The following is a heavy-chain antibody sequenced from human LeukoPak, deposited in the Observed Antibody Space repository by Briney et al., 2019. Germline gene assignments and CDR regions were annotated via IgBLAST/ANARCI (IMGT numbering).Heavy chain of an antibody. V-gene: IGHV4-4*02. Sequence: SETLSLTCAVSGGSISSSNWWSWVRQPPGKGLEWIGEIYHSGSTNYNPSLKSRVTISVDKSKNQFSLKLSSVTAADTAVYYCARGEEVFYDSSGYYALWGQGTLVTVSS. D-gene: IGHD3-22*01. J-gene: IGHJ4*02. CDR2: IYHSGST. CDR3: ARGEEVFYDSSGYYAL. CDR1: GGSISSSNW.